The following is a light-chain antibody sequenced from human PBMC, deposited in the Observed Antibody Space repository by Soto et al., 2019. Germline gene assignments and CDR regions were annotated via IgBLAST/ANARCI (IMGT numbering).Light chain of an antibody. Sequence: EIVMTQSPATLSVSPGERATLSCRANQSINSNLAWYQQRPGQAPRLLISGASTRATGIPTRFSGSGSGTDFTLTISSLQSEDFAVYYCQQYNNWPRITLGPGTRLEIK. J-gene: IGKJ5*01. CDR1: QSINSN. V-gene: IGKV3-15*01. CDR2: GAS. CDR3: QQYNNWPRIT.